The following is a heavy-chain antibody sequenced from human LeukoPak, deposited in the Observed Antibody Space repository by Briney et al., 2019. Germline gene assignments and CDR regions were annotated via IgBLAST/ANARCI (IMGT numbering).Heavy chain of an antibody. D-gene: IGHD6-19*01. Sequence: SETLSLTCAVYGGSSSGYYWSWIRQPPGKGLEWIGEINHSGSTNYNPSLKSRVTISVDTSKNQFSLKLSSVTAADTAVYYCARTSSGWGRVFDYWGQGTLVTVSS. V-gene: IGHV4-34*01. J-gene: IGHJ4*02. CDR2: INHSGST. CDR3: ARTSSGWGRVFDY. CDR1: GGSSSGYY.